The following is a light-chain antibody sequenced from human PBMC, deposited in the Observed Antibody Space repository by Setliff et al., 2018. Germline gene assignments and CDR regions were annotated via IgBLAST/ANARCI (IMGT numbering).Light chain of an antibody. CDR1: SRDVGAHDF. V-gene: IGLV2-14*03. CDR2: DVN. Sequence: QSVLAQPASVSESPGQSITISCTGTSRDVGAHDFVSWYQQRPGKAPKLIIYDVNNRPSGVSSRFSGSKSGNTASLTISGLQAEDDADYYCSSHTTSSTWVFGGGT. CDR3: SSHTTSSTWV. J-gene: IGLJ3*02.